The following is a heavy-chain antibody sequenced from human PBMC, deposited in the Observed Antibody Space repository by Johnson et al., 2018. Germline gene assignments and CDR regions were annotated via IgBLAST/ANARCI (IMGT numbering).Heavy chain of an antibody. D-gene: IGHD2-15*01. CDR2: IWYDGSNK. V-gene: IGHV3-33*01. CDR3: ARAHYSRLWDAFDV. CDR1: GFTFSNYG. J-gene: IGHJ3*01. Sequence: QVQLVQSGGGVVQPGRSLRLSCAASGFTFSNYGMHWVRQAPGKGLEWVAVIWYDGSNKYYADSVKGRFTISRDNSRDTVYLQMNRLGAEETAVYYCARAHYSRLWDAFDVWGQGTMVTVSS.